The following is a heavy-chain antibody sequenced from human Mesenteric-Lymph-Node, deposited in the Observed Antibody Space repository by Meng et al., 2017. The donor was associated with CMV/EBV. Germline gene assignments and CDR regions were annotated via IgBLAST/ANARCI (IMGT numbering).Heavy chain of an antibody. CDR3: TNGSYRHYYYVYGMDV. CDR2: IKSKTDGGTT. D-gene: IGHD1-26*01. Sequence: ESPMLPCAASGFLLSNAWMSWVRQAPGKGLAGVGRIKSKTDGGTTDYAAPVKGGFTISKDDSKNTLYLQMNSLQNEGTAVYYCTNGSYRHYYYVYGMDVWGQGTTVTVSS. CDR1: GFLLSNAW. V-gene: IGHV3-15*01. J-gene: IGHJ6*02.